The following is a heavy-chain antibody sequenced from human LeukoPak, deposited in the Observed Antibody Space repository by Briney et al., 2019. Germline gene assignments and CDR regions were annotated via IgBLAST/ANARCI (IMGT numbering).Heavy chain of an antibody. CDR1: GFTFSSYS. Sequence: PGGSLRLSCAASGFTFSSYSMNWVRQAPGKGLEWVSYISSSSGTIYYADSVKGRFTISRDNSKNTLYLQMNSLRAEDTAVYYCARTKYDFWSGYYNVGAFDIWGQGTMVTVSS. CDR3: ARTKYDFWSGYYNVGAFDI. V-gene: IGHV3-48*01. CDR2: ISSSSGTI. D-gene: IGHD3-3*01. J-gene: IGHJ3*02.